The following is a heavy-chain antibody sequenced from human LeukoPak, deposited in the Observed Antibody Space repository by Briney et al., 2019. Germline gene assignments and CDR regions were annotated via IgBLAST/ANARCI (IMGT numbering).Heavy chain of an antibody. J-gene: IGHJ4*02. CDR3: TRGDSSSKIDY. V-gene: IGHV3-7*01. Sequence: GGSLRLSCAASGFIFRGYWMSWVRQAPGKGLEWVANIKEDGSEKYYVDSVKGRFTISRDNAKNSLNLQMDSLRVEDTAVYYRTRGDSSSKIDYWGQGTLVTVSS. D-gene: IGHD6-6*01. CDR2: IKEDGSEK. CDR1: GFIFRGYW.